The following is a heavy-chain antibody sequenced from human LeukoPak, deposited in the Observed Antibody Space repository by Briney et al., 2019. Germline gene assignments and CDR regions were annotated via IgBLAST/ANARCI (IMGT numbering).Heavy chain of an antibody. CDR3: ARERSGYLYYFDY. CDR2: LYTSGNT. V-gene: IGHV4-61*02. Sequence: SETLSLTCSVSGDSISTGSYYWSWIRQPAGTGLEWIGRLYTSGNTNFNPSLKSRVTISVDTSKNQFSLNLSSVTAADTAVYYCARERSGYLYYFDYWGQGTLVTVSS. CDR1: GDSISTGSYY. J-gene: IGHJ4*02. D-gene: IGHD3-22*01.